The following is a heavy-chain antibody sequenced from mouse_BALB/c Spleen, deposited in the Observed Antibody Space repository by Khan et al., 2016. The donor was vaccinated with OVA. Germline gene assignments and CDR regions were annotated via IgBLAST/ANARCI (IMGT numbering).Heavy chain of an antibody. Sequence: EVQRVESGGGLVQPGGSLKLSCAASGFTFSSYGMSWVRQTPDKRLELVATINSNGGSTYYPDSVKGRFTISRDNAKSTLYLQMSSLRSEDTAMYYCARMARTINWGQGTTLTVSS. J-gene: IGHJ2*01. CDR1: GFTFSSYG. CDR2: INSNGGST. CDR3: ARMARTIN. V-gene: IGHV5-6-3*01.